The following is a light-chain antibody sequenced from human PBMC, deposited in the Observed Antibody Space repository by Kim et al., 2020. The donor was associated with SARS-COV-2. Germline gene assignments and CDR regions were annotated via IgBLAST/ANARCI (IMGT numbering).Light chain of an antibody. CDR3: QQANSFPWT. CDR2: AAS. Sequence: DIQTTQSPSSVSASVGDRVSITCRASQDIAGWLAWYQQKPGEAPRLLIYAASMLQSGVPSRFSGRGSGTEFTLTINSLQPEDFATYYCQQANSFPWTFGQGTKVDIK. J-gene: IGKJ1*01. CDR1: QDIAGW. V-gene: IGKV1-12*01.